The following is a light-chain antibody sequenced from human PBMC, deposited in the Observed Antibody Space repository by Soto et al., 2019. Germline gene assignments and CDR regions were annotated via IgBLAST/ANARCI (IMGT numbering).Light chain of an antibody. CDR3: QQYNTYRT. V-gene: IGKV3-15*01. CDR1: QSVRSN. Sequence: EIVMTQSPATLSVSPGERATVSCRASQSVRSNLAWYQQKPGQAPRLLIYGASTRATGIPARFSGSGSGTEFTLIISSLQPDDFATYFCQQYNTYRTFGQGTKVEIK. CDR2: GAS. J-gene: IGKJ1*01.